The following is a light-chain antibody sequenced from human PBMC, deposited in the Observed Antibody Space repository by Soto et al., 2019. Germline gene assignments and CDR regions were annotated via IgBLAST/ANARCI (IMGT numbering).Light chain of an antibody. V-gene: IGKV1-33*01. Sequence: DVQMTQSPPSLSASVGDRITITCQASQDIGKFLNWYQQKPGKAPKILIYDGSNLETGVPGRFSGGQSGTHFTFTIRSLQPEDIGTYYCQQYDNVVFTFGPGTKVDLK. CDR3: QQYDNVVFT. CDR2: DGS. J-gene: IGKJ3*01. CDR1: QDIGKF.